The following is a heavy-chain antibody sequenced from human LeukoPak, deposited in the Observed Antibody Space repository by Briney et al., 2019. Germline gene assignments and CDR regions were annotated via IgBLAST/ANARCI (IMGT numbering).Heavy chain of an antibody. J-gene: IGHJ5*02. Sequence: GRSLRLSCAASGFTFSSYGMHWVRQAPGKGLEWVAVIWYDGSNKYYADSVKGRFTISRDNSKSTLYLQMNSLRAEDTAVYYCARDPAYCSGGSCSPYNWFDPWGQGTLVTVSS. CDR1: GFTFSSYG. V-gene: IGHV3-33*01. CDR2: IWYDGSNK. CDR3: ARDPAYCSGGSCSPYNWFDP. D-gene: IGHD2-15*01.